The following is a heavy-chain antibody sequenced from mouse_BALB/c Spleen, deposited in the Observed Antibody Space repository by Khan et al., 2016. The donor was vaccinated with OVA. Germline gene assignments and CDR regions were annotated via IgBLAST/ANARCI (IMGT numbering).Heavy chain of an antibody. CDR3: ARYNGFYYFDY. V-gene: IGHV3-8*02. J-gene: IGHJ2*01. Sequence: EVQLQESGPSLVKPSQTLSLTCSVTGDSITSGYWNWIRKFPGNKLEYMGYINYSGSTYYNPSLKSRISITRDTSKNQYSLHLNSVTTEDTATYXCARYNGFYYFDYWGQGTTLTVSS. CDR1: GDSITSGY. D-gene: IGHD1-2*01. CDR2: INYSGST.